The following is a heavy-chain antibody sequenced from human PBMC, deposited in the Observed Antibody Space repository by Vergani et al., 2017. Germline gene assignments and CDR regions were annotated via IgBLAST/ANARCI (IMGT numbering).Heavy chain of an antibody. V-gene: IGHV3-33*01. CDR2: IWYDGSNK. CDR3: ARGRRGYDFWSGFYDY. CDR1: GFTFSSYG. Sequence: QVQLVESGGGVVQPGRSLRLSCAASGFTFSSYGMHWVRQAPGKGLEWVAVIWYDGSNKYYADSVKGRFTISRDKSKNTLYLQMNSLRAEDTAVYYCARGRRGYDFWSGFYDYWGQGTLVTVSS. J-gene: IGHJ4*02. D-gene: IGHD3-3*01.